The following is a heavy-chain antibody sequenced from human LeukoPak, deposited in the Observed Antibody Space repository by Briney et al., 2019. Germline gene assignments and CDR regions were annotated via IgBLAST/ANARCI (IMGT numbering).Heavy chain of an antibody. V-gene: IGHV4-31*03. CDR3: ARGDAYYFDY. Sequence: SETLSLTCTVSGGSISSGGYYWSWIRQHPGKGLEWIGYIYYSGSTYYNPSLKSRVTISLDTPKNQFSLKLSSVTAADTAVYYCARGDAYYFDYWGQGTLVTVSS. J-gene: IGHJ4*02. CDR2: IYYSGST. CDR1: GGSISSGGYY. D-gene: IGHD5-24*01.